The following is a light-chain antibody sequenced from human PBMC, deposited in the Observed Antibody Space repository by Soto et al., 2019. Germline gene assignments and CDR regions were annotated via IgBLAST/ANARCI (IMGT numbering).Light chain of an antibody. CDR2: GNN. CDR1: SSNIGSKT. Sequence: QSVLTQPPSASGTPGQRVTISCSGSSSNIGSKTVNWYQQLPGTAPKLLIYGNNQRPSGVPDRFSGSKSGTTASLAISGLQAEDEADYYCAAWNDSLNGLVFGGGTKLTVL. J-gene: IGLJ2*01. CDR3: AAWNDSLNGLV. V-gene: IGLV1-44*01.